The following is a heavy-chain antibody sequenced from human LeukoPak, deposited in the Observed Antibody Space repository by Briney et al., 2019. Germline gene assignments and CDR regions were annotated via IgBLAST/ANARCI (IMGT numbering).Heavy chain of an antibody. CDR3: TKSRISGQADH. D-gene: IGHD2/OR15-2a*01. CDR1: GFTFSTYG. CDR2: ISSSSDST. V-gene: IGHV3-48*04. J-gene: IGHJ4*02. Sequence: PGGSLRLSCAASGFTFSTYGMTWVRQAPGKGLEWISYISSSSDSTKYADSVKGRFTSSRDNAKNSLYLQMNSLRAEDTAVYYCTKSRISGQADHWGQGTLVTVSS.